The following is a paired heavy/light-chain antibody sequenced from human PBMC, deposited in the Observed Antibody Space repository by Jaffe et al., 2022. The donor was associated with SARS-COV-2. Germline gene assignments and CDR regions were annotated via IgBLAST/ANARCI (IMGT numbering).Heavy chain of an antibody. V-gene: IGHV3-23*04. CDR3: AKGDCDGDCYVTDY. Sequence: EVQLVESGGGLVQPGESLRLSCAASGFTFGAYGMSWFRQAPGKGLEWTSAISASGDITSYADSVKGRFTISRDNSKNMLYLQMNTLRAEDTALYFCAKGDCDGDCYVTDYWGQGTLVTVSS. CDR1: GFTFGAYG. J-gene: IGHJ4*02. CDR2: ISASGDIT. D-gene: IGHD2-21*02.
Light chain of an antibody. CDR1: QSIDDW. CDR2: RAS. J-gene: IGKJ1*01. CDR3: QQNRYYSRT. Sequence: DIQMTQSPSTLSASVGDRVTITCRASQSIDDWLAWYQQKPGKAPKLLIYRASSLQSGVPSRFSGSGSETEFTLTISSLQPDDFATYYCQQNRYYSRTFGQGTKVEIK. V-gene: IGKV1-5*03.